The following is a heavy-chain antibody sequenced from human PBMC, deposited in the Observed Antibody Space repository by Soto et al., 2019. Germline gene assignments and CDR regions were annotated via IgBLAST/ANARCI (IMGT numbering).Heavy chain of an antibody. D-gene: IGHD6-13*01. V-gene: IGHV1-8*01. CDR3: ASGGSSWNGYHYYYMDV. CDR1: GYTFTSYD. CDR2: MNPNSGNT. J-gene: IGHJ6*03. Sequence: ASVKVSCKASGYTFTSYDINWVRQATGQGLEWMGWMNPNSGNTGHAQKFQGRVTMTRNTSISTAYMELSSLRSEDTAVYYCASGGSSWNGYHYYYMDVWGKGTTVTVSS.